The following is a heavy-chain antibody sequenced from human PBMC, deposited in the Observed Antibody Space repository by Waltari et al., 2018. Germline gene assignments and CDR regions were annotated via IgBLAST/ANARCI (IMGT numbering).Heavy chain of an antibody. D-gene: IGHD2-21*02. CDR3: AREGVVGTAFAF. J-gene: IGHJ4*02. Sequence: QLQQSGPGRVKPAQTLSLTCAISGDSVSSNSAAWNWIRETPSRGLEWLGRTFYRSKWYNDYAVSVRSRITINPDTSKNQFSLQLNSVTPEDTAIYYCAREGVVGTAFAFWGQGTLVTVSS. V-gene: IGHV6-1*01. CDR2: TFYRSKWYN. CDR1: GDSVSSNSAA.